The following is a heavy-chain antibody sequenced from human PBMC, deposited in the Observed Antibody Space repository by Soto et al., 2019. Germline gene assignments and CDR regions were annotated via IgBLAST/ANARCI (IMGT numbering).Heavy chain of an antibody. CDR3: AREVPPPPIWFGESPFDY. J-gene: IGHJ4*02. CDR2: ISSSSSYI. D-gene: IGHD3-10*01. V-gene: IGHV3-21*01. CDR1: GFTFSSYS. Sequence: QLVESGGGLVKPGGSLRLSCAASGFTFSSYSMNWVRQAPGKGLEWVSSISSSSSYIYYADSVKGRFTISRDNAKNSLYLQMNSLRAEDTAVYYCAREVPPPPIWFGESPFDYWGQGTLVTVSS.